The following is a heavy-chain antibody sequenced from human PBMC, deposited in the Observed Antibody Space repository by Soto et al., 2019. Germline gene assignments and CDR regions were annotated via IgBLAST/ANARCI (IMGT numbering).Heavy chain of an antibody. CDR3: ATPQDYDDCLDS. J-gene: IGHJ4*02. CDR1: GGSISSYY. CDR2: IYYSGST. V-gene: IGHV4-59*01. Sequence: SETLSLTCTVSGGSISSYYWSWIRQPPGKGLQWIGYIYYSGSTNYNPSLKSRVTISVDTSKTQFSLKLSSVTAADTAVYYCATPQDYDDCLDSWGQGTLVTVSS. D-gene: IGHD3-22*01.